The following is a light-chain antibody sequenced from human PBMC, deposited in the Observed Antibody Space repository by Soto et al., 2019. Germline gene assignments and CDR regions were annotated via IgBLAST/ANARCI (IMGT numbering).Light chain of an antibody. J-gene: IGKJ1*01. CDR1: QSVSTW. Sequence: QRTQPLSTRSASLEDRFTSPCRASQSVSTWLAWYQQKPGKAPKVLIYAASSLASGVPSRFSGSGSGTEFTLTINSLQPDDFATYFCQQYNSFSGTFGQGTKVDIK. CDR2: AAS. V-gene: IGKV1-5*01. CDR3: QQYNSFSGT.